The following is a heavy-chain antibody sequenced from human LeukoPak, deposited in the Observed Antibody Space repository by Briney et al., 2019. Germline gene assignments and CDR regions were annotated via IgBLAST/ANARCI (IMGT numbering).Heavy chain of an antibody. D-gene: IGHD6-13*01. CDR2: IYYSGST. Sequence: PSETLSLTCTVSGGSISSYYWSWIRQPPGKGLEWLGYIYYSGSTNYNPSLKSRVTISVDTSKNQFSLKLSSVTAADTAVYYCARDLAAAGTTYYGMDVWGQGTTVTVSS. J-gene: IGHJ6*02. V-gene: IGHV4-59*01. CDR1: GGSISSYY. CDR3: ARDLAAAGTTYYGMDV.